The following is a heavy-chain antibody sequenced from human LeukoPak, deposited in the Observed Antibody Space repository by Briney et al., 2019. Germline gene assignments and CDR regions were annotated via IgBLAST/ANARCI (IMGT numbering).Heavy chain of an antibody. V-gene: IGHV4-4*07. CDR1: GGSISSYY. J-gene: IGHJ3*02. CDR3: ASTATGYGRGSGAFDI. D-gene: IGHD5-18*01. Sequence: SETLSLTCTVSGGSISSYYWSWIRQPAGKGLEWIGRIYTSGSTNYNPSLKSRVTMSVDTSKNQFSLKLSSVTAADTAVYYCASTATGYGRGSGAFDIWGQGTMVTVSS. CDR2: IYTSGST.